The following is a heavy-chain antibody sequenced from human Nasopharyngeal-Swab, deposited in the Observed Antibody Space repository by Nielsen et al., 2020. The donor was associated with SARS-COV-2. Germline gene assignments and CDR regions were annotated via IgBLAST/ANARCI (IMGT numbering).Heavy chain of an antibody. V-gene: IGHV4-34*09. CDR2: IYYSGST. CDR1: GGSFSGYY. D-gene: IGHD3-22*01. Sequence: SETLFLTCAVYGGSFSGYYWSWIRQPPGKGLEWIGYIYYSGSTYYNPSLKSRVTISVDTSKNQFSLKLSSVTAADTAVYYCARAPITMIVVITAFDIWGQGTMVTVSS. CDR3: ARAPITMIVVITAFDI. J-gene: IGHJ3*02.